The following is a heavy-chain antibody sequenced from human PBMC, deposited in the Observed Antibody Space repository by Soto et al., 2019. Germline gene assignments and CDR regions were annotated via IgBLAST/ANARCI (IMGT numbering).Heavy chain of an antibody. Sequence: SVKVSCKASGGTFSSYAISWVRQAPGQGLEWMGGIIPIFGTANYAQKFQGRVTITADKSTSTAYMELSSLRSEDTAVYYCARVANYYDSSGKPSIDYWGQGTRVTVSS. CDR2: IIPIFGTA. CDR1: GGTFSSYA. CDR3: ARVANYYDSSGKPSIDY. D-gene: IGHD3-22*01. J-gene: IGHJ4*02. V-gene: IGHV1-69*06.